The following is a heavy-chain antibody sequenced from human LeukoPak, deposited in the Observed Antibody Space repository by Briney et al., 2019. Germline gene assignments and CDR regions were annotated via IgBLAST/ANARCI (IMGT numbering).Heavy chain of an antibody. J-gene: IGHJ5*02. CDR3: ARDVDSSSWYAFDP. Sequence: GASVKVSCKASGYTFTGYYMHWVRQAPGQGLEWMGWINPNSGGTNYAQKFQGRVTMTRDTSISTAYMELSRLGSDDTAVYYCARDVDSSSWYAFDPWGQGTLVTVSS. CDR2: INPNSGGT. D-gene: IGHD6-13*01. CDR1: GYTFTGYY. V-gene: IGHV1-2*02.